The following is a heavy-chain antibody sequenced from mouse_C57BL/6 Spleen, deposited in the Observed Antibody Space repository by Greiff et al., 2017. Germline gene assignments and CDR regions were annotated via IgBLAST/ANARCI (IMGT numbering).Heavy chain of an antibody. J-gene: IGHJ1*03. Sequence: VQLQQPGAELVRPGTSVKLSCKASGYTFTSYWLHWVKQRPGKGLEWIGVIDTSDSYTTYNQQFKGKATLTVDTSSSTAYLQLSSLTSEDSAVYYCASGAFGAYYSHYEDVWYFDVWGTGTTVTVSS. V-gene: IGHV1-59*01. CDR2: IDTSDSYT. D-gene: IGHD2-5*01. CDR1: GYTFTSYW. CDR3: ASGAFGAYYSHYEDVWYFDV.